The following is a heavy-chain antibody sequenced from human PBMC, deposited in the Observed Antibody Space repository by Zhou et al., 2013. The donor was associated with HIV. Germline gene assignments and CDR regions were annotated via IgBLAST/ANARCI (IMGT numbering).Heavy chain of an antibody. CDR2: IIPIFGTA. Sequence: QVQLVQSGAEVKKPGASVKVSCKASGYTFTGYYMHWVRQAPGQGLEWMGGIIPIFGTANYAQKFQGRVTITTDESTSTAYMELSSLRSEDTAVYYCAAFWSGYYSDWGQGTLVTVSS. J-gene: IGHJ4*02. V-gene: IGHV1-69*01. CDR3: AAFWSGYYSD. D-gene: IGHD3-3*01. CDR1: GYTFTGYY.